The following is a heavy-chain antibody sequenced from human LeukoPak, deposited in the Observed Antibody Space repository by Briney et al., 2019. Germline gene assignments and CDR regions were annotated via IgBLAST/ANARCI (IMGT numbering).Heavy chain of an antibody. D-gene: IGHD6-13*01. CDR2: ISGSGDNT. Sequence: GGSLRLSCAASGFTSSKYGMTWVRQAPGEGLEWVSSISGSGDNTYYGDSVKGRFTISRDNSKNTLYLQMNSLRAEDTAVYFCAKPDFSSSWYGADNWGQGALVTVSS. CDR3: AKPDFSSSWYGADN. V-gene: IGHV3-23*01. CDR1: GFTSSKYG. J-gene: IGHJ4*02.